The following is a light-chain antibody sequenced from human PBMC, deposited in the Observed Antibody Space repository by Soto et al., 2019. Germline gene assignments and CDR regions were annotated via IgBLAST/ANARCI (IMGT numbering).Light chain of an antibody. J-gene: IGKJ1*01. CDR2: LAS. CDR1: QGVNIW. V-gene: IGKV1-5*03. CDR3: QQYNIDWT. Sequence: IQMTQSPSTLSASVGDRVTITCRASQGVNIWLAWYQQKPGKAPKLLISLASRLESGVPPRFSGSGSGTEFTLTISSLQPDDFATYYCQQYNIDWTFGQGTKVDIK.